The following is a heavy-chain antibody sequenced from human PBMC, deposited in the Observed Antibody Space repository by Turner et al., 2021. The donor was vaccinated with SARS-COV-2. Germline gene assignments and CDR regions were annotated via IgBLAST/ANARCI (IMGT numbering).Heavy chain of an antibody. V-gene: IGHV3-7*01. CDR3: VSKGQVAVAGFDS. CDR2: IKQDGGEK. CDR1: GFACSNYW. J-gene: IGHJ4*02. D-gene: IGHD6-19*01. Sequence: EVQLVESGGGLVQPGESLRLSCVACGFACSNYWMTWVRQAPGKGLEWVANIKQDGGEKYYVDSVQGLFTISRDNAENSLYLQMNSLRVEDTAMYYCVSKGQVAVAGFDSWGQGTLVTVSS.